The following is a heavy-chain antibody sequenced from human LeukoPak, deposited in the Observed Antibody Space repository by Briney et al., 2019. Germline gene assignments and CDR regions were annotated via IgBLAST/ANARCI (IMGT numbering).Heavy chain of an antibody. CDR3: AMDLYDFWSGYTIEY. V-gene: IGHV3-9*03. Sequence: SLRLSCAASGFTFDDYAMHWVRQAPGKGLEWVSGISWNSGSIGYADSVKGRFTISRDNAKNSLYLQMNSLRAEDMALYYCAMDLYDFWSGYTIEYWGQGTLVTVSS. D-gene: IGHD3-3*01. CDR2: ISWNSGSI. J-gene: IGHJ4*02. CDR1: GFTFDDYA.